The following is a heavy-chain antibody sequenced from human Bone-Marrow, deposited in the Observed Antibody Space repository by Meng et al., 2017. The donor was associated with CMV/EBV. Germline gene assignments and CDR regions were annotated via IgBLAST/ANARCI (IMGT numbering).Heavy chain of an antibody. V-gene: IGHV3-74*01. CDR1: GFTFSSYW. CDR2: IKSDGSST. D-gene: IGHD2-21*01. CDR3: ARGYSPYGMDV. Sequence: GESLKISCAASGFTFSSYWMHWVRQAPGKGLVWVARIKSDGSSTIYADSVKGRFTISRDNAKNTLYLQMNSLRAEDTAVYYCARGYSPYGMDVWGQGTTVTVSS. J-gene: IGHJ6*02.